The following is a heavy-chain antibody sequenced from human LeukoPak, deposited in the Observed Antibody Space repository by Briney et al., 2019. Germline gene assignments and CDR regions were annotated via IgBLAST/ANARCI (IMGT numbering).Heavy chain of an antibody. CDR3: ARGRICSGGSCYSWGGYYYYYMDV. V-gene: IGHV4-34*01. CDR1: GGSFSGYY. D-gene: IGHD2-15*01. CDR2: INHSGST. J-gene: IGHJ6*03. Sequence: SETVSLTCAVYGGSFSGYYWSWIRQPPGKGLEWIGEINHSGSTNYNPSLKSRVTISVDTSKNQFSLKLSSVTAADTAVYYCARGRICSGGSCYSWGGYYYYYMDVWGKGTTVTVSS.